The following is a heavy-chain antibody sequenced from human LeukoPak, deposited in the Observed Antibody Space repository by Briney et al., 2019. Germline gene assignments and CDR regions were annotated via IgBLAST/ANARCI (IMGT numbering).Heavy chain of an antibody. D-gene: IGHD3-3*01. CDR1: GFTFSSYS. CDR3: AKGTLFGVVID. J-gene: IGHJ4*02. Sequence: SGGSLRLSCAASGFTFSSYSMNWVRQAPGKGLEWVSYISSSSSTIYYADSVKGRFTISRDNSKNTLYLQMNSLRAEDTAVYYCAKGTLFGVVIDWGQGTLVTVSS. V-gene: IGHV3-48*01. CDR2: ISSSSSTI.